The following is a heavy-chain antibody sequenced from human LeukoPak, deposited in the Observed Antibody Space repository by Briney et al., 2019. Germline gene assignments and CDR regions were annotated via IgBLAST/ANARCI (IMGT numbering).Heavy chain of an antibody. V-gene: IGHV4-34*01. CDR3: ARGTNNYDILTRYYYYGMDV. D-gene: IGHD3-9*01. Sequence: SETLSLTCAVYGGSFSGYYWSWIRQPPGKGLEWIGEINHSGSTNYNPSLKSRVTISVDTSKNQFSLKLSSVTAADTAVYYCARGTNNYDILTRYYYYGMDVWGQGTTVTVSS. J-gene: IGHJ6*02. CDR1: GGSFSGYY. CDR2: INHSGST.